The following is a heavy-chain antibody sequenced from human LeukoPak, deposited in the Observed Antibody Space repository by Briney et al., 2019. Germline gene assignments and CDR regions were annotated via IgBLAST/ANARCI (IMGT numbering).Heavy chain of an antibody. CDR2: ISAYNGNT. D-gene: IGHD3-22*01. V-gene: IGHV1-18*01. Sequence: ASVKVSCKASGYTFTSYGISWVRQAPGQGLEWMGWISAYNGNTNYAQKLQGRVTMTTDTSTSTAYMELSSLRSEDTAVYYCASHYYDSSGYLGDWFDPWGQGTLVTVSS. CDR1: GYTFTSYG. J-gene: IGHJ5*02. CDR3: ASHYYDSSGYLGDWFDP.